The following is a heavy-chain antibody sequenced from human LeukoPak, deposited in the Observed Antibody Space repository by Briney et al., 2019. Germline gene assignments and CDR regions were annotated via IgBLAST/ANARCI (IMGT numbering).Heavy chain of an antibody. CDR1: GYTYTDYT. CDR2: INGGSGNT. CDR3: ANPRYDSSGYYYVD. J-gene: IGHJ4*02. Sequence: VGSVKVSCKASGYTYTDYTMHWLRQAPGQRLDWMGWINGGSGNTKYSPEFQGRVTITRDTSASTAYMELSSLRSEDTAVYYCANPRYDSSGYYYVDWGQGTLVTVSS. V-gene: IGHV1-3*01. D-gene: IGHD3-22*01.